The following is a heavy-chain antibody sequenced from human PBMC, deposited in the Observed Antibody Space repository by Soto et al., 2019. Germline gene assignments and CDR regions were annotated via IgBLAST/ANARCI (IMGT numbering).Heavy chain of an antibody. CDR3: ARSFGWYAIDQ. J-gene: IGHJ4*02. Sequence: QMQLQESCTGLVKPSETLSLTCAVSSASIISEQRWSWVRQPPGKGLEWIGEIHHSGSTNNNPSLRSRVTMSVDKSKNQFSLNLNSVTAADTAVYYCARSFGWYAIDQWGQGTLVIVSS. CDR2: IHHSGST. CDR1: SASIISEQR. V-gene: IGHV4-4*02. D-gene: IGHD6-19*01.